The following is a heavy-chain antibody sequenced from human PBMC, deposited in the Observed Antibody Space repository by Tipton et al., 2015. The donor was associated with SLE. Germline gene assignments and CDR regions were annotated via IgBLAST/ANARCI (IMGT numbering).Heavy chain of an antibody. Sequence: QSGAEVKKPGASVKVSCKASGYTFTSYGSSWVRQAPGQGLEWMGWISADNGNTNYAQKFQGRVTITADESTSTAYMELSSLRSEDTAVYYGARWVSGNFDYWGQGTLVTVSS. CDR1: GYTFTSYG. CDR2: ISADNGNT. D-gene: IGHD3-22*01. CDR3: ARWVSGNFDY. J-gene: IGHJ4*02. V-gene: IGHV1-18*01.